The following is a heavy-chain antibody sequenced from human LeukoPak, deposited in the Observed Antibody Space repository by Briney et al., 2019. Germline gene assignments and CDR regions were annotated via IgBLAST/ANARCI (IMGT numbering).Heavy chain of an antibody. CDR2: IYYSGST. J-gene: IGHJ4*02. V-gene: IGHV4-39*01. D-gene: IGHD2-15*01. Sequence: PSETLSLTCIVSVGSISISSYYWGWIRQPPGKGLEWIGSIYYSGSTYYNPSLTSRVTISVDTSKNQSSLKVRSVTAADTAVYYCARQGCGSRRCGFDYWGQGTLVTVPS. CDR1: VGSISISSYY. CDR3: ARQGCGSRRCGFDY.